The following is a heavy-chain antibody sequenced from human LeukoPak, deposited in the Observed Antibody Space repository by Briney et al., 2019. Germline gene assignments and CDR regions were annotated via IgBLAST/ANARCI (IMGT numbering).Heavy chain of an antibody. J-gene: IGHJ4*02. CDR1: GGSISSHY. D-gene: IGHD3-22*01. V-gene: IGHV4-59*11. CDR2: IYYSGST. Sequence: PSETLSLTCIVSGGSISSHYWSWIRQPPGKGLEYIGYIYYSGSTDYNPSLKSRVTISLDTSKNQFSLNLTPVTAADTAVYYCARRSGVLDSRDSRYYFDHWGQGTLVTVSP. CDR3: ARRSGVLDSRDSRYYFDH.